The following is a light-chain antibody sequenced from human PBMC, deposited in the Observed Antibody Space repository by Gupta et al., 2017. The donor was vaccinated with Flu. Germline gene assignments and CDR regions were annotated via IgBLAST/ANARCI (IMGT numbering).Light chain of an antibody. CDR3: CLYVDRGRYGV. CDR2: DVR. V-gene: IGLV2-11*01. Sequence: QSALTQPRSVSGSPGQSVTISCTGTSSDVGAYDYVSWFQHHSGKAPKLIIYDVRQRPSGVPDHFSGSKSGNTASLTISGLQAEDEADYYCCLYVDRGRYGVFGGGTKLTVL. CDR1: SSDVGAYDY. J-gene: IGLJ3*02.